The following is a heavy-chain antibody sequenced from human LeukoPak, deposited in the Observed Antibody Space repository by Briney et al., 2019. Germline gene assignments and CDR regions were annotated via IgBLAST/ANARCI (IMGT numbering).Heavy chain of an antibody. CDR1: GGSISSGDYY. D-gene: IGHD6-6*01. CDR2: IYYSGST. CDR3: ARGGSSSIQDAFDI. Sequence: SETLSLTCDVSGGSISSGDYYWSWIRQPPGKGLEWIGYIYYSGSTYYNPSLKSRVTISVDTSKNQFSLKLSSVTAADTAVYYCARGGSSSIQDAFDIWGQGTMVTVSS. V-gene: IGHV4-30-4*01. J-gene: IGHJ3*02.